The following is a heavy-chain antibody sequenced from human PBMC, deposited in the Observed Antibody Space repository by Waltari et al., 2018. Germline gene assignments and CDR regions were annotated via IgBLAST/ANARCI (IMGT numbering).Heavy chain of an antibody. CDR2: IYPGDSDT. CDR3: AKGSTVTTSVYWFDP. CDR1: GYSFTSYW. D-gene: IGHD4-4*01. J-gene: IGHJ5*02. Sequence: EVQLVQSGAEVKTPGESLKISCKGSGYSFTSYWTGWVRQLPGKGLEWMGIIYPGDSDTRYSPSFQGQVTISADKSISTAYLQWSSLKASDTAMYYCAKGSTVTTSVYWFDPWGQGTLVTVSS. V-gene: IGHV5-51*03.